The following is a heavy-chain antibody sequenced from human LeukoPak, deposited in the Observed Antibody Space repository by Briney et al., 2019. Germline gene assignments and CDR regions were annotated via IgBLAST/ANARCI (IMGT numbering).Heavy chain of an antibody. J-gene: IGHJ4*02. CDR2: IYSGGST. CDR3: AKGRSTMVRGVIIPPPYFDY. V-gene: IGHV3-53*01. Sequence: GGSLRLSCAASGFTVSSNYMSWVRQAPGKGLEWVSIIYSGGSTYYADSVKGRFTISRDNSKNTLYLQMNSLRAEDTAVYYCAKGRSTMVRGVIIPPPYFDYWGQGTLVTVSS. CDR1: GFTVSSNY. D-gene: IGHD3-10*01.